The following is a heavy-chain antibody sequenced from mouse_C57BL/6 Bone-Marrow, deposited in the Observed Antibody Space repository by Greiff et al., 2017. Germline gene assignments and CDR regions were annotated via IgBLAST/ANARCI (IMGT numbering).Heavy chain of an antibody. CDR2: ISDGGSYT. CDR1: GFTFSSYA. Sequence: EVQRVESGGGLVKPGGSLKLSCAASGFTFSSYAMSWVRQTPEKRLEWVATISDGGSYTYYPDNVKGRFTISRDNAKNNLYLQMSHLKSEDTAMYYCAREVYYAMDYWGQGTSVTVSS. CDR3: AREVYYAMDY. V-gene: IGHV5-4*01. J-gene: IGHJ4*01.